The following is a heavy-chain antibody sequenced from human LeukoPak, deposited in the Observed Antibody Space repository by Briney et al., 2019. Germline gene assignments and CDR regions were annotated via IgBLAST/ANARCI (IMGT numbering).Heavy chain of an antibody. CDR2: ISSSGSTI. CDR1: GFNFIDYT. Sequence: PGGSLRLSCAASGFNFIDYTMNWVRQAPGKGLEWVSYISSSGSTIYYADSVKGRFTISRDNAKNSLYLQMNSLRAEDTAVYYCASGLRGYSYGSDYWGQGTLVTVSS. D-gene: IGHD5-18*01. V-gene: IGHV3-48*04. J-gene: IGHJ4*02. CDR3: ASGLRGYSYGSDY.